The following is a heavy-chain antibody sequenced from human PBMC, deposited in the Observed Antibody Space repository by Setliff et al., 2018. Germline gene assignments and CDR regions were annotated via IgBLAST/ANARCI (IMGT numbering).Heavy chain of an antibody. CDR3: AKDRLFPRY. V-gene: IGHV3-23*01. J-gene: IGHJ4*02. CDR1: DFTFSNSA. D-gene: IGHD2-21*01. Sequence: GGSLRLSCVGSDFTFSNSAMSWVRQAPGKGLEWVSTITDSGSKILYVDSVKGRFTISRDNSKNSLYLQMDSLRPEDTGVYYCAKDRLFPRYWGLGTLVTVSS. CDR2: ITDSGSKI.